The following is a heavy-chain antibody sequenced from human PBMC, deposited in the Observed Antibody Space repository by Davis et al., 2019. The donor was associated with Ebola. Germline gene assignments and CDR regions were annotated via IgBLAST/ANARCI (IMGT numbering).Heavy chain of an antibody. CDR1: GFTFSSCA. CDR3: MSYDD. Sequence: GGSLRLSCAASGFTFSSCAMNWVRQAPGKGLEWVSMLHSGHQTYYTDSVKDRFTISRDDSKNTVFLQMSGLKVEDTAVYYCMSYDDWGQGTLVTVSS. J-gene: IGHJ4*02. CDR2: LHSGHQT. V-gene: IGHV3-23*05.